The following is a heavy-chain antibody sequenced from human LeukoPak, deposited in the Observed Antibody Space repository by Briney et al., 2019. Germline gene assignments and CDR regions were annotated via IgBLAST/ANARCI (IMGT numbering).Heavy chain of an antibody. V-gene: IGHV3-48*01. CDR2: ITYSSRII. J-gene: IGHJ6*03. CDR1: GFTFSSYS. D-gene: IGHD6-13*01. CDR3: ARTYSSSWGYMDV. Sequence: GGSLRLSCAASGFTFSSYSMTWVRQAPGKGLEWVSYITYSSRIIYYADSVRGRFTISRDNAKNSLYLQMNSLRAEDTAVYYCARTYSSSWGYMDVWGKGTTVTVSS.